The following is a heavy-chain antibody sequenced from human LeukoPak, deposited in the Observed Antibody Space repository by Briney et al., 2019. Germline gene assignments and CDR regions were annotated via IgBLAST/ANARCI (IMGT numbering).Heavy chain of an antibody. CDR3: AKRSRTVTTIDS. V-gene: IGHV3-21*04. CDR2: ITSSSSSI. CDR1: GFTFSSYN. D-gene: IGHD4-11*01. J-gene: IGHJ4*02. Sequence: GGSLRLSCAASGFTFSSYNMNWVRQAPGEGLEWVSSITSSSSSIYYADSVKGRFTISRDNAKNSLYPQMNSLRAEDTALYYCAKRSRTVTTIDSWGRGTLVTVSS.